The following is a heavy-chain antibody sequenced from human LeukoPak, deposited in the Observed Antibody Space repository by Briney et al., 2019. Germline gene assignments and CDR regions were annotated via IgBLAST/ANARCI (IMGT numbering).Heavy chain of an antibody. J-gene: IGHJ4*02. D-gene: IGHD5-12*01. CDR2: INAGNGNT. V-gene: IGHV1-3*03. CDR3: ARLLVATNTPVDY. Sequence: GASVKVSCKASGYTFTNYAMHWVRQAPGQRLEWMGWINAGNGNTKYSQEFQGRVTITRDTSASTAYMELSSLRSEDTAVYYCARLLVATNTPVDYWGQGTLVTVSS. CDR1: GYTFTNYA.